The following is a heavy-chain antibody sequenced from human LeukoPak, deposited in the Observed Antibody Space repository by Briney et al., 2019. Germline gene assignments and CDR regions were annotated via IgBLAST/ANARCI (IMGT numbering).Heavy chain of an antibody. Sequence: PSQTLSLTYTVSGGSISSGDYYCSWIRQPPGKGLEGIGYIYYSGSTYYNPSLKSRVTISVDTSKNQFSLKLSSVTAADTAVYYCARVVPAAMEIDYWGQGTLVTVSS. V-gene: IGHV4-30-4*01. J-gene: IGHJ4*02. CDR3: ARVVPAAMEIDY. CDR1: GGSISSGDYY. CDR2: IYYSGST. D-gene: IGHD2-2*01.